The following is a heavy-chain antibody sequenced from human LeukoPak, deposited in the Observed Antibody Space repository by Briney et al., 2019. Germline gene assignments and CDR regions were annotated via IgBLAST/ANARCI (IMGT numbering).Heavy chain of an antibody. CDR3: ASITGTTGQPYYFDY. D-gene: IGHD1-20*01. J-gene: IGHJ4*02. V-gene: IGHV5-51*01. Sequence: GESLKISCKASGYNFTTYWIGWVRQMPGKGLEWMGIIYPGDSDTRYSPSFQGQVTISADKSISTAYLQWSSLKASDTAMYYCASITGTTGQPYYFDYWGQGTLVTVSS. CDR1: GYNFTTYW. CDR2: IYPGDSDT.